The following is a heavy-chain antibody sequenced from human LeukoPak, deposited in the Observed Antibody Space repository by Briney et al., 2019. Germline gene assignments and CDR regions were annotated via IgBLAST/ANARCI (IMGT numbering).Heavy chain of an antibody. D-gene: IGHD6-13*01. CDR2: IGGSGNT. CDR1: GFTFSSFA. Sequence: GGSLRLSCAASGFTFSSFAVSWVRQPPGKGLEWVSAIGGSGNTYYADSVKGRFTISRDNAKNTLYLQMNSLRAEDTAVYFCAKAKTAAGSDYWGQGTLVTVSS. J-gene: IGHJ4*02. CDR3: AKAKTAAGSDY. V-gene: IGHV3-23*01.